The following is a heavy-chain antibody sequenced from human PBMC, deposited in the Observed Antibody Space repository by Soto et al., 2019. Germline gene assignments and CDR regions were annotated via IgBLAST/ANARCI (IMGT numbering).Heavy chain of an antibody. CDR1: GYTFTGYY. CDR3: AREMNVDYGDTGLFDY. D-gene: IGHD4-17*01. V-gene: IGHV1-2*04. Sequence: GASVKVSCKASGYTFTGYYMHWVRQAPGQGLEWMGWINPNSGGTNYAQKFQGWVTMTRDTSISTAYMELSRLRSDDTAVYYCAREMNVDYGDTGLFDYWGQGTLVTVSS. CDR2: INPNSGGT. J-gene: IGHJ4*02.